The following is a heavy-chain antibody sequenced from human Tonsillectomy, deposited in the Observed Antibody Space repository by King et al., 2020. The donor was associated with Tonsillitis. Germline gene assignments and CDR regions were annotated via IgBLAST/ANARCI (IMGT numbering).Heavy chain of an antibody. CDR1: GFSFSGYG. J-gene: IGHJ3*02. D-gene: IGHD3-3*01. Sequence: VQLVESGGGVVQPGRSLRLSCAASGFSFSGYGMHWVRQAPGKGLEWVAVISYDGSNKYYADSVKGRFTISRDNSKNTLYLQMNSLRAEDTAVYYCAKGLDFWSDYYPGCSDAFDIWGQGTMVTVSS. CDR2: ISYDGSNK. V-gene: IGHV3-30*18. CDR3: AKGLDFWSDYYPGCSDAFDI.